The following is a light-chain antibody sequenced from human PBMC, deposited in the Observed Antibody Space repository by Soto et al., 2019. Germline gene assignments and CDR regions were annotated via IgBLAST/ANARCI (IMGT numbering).Light chain of an antibody. CDR2: AAS. V-gene: IGKV1-39*01. J-gene: IGKJ4*01. CDR3: QQSYSTPLT. CDR1: QSISTY. Sequence: DIQMTQSPSPLSASVGDRFTITCRASQSISTYLNWYQQKPGKAPKLLVYAASILQSGVSSRFSGSGSGTDFTLTISSLQPEDFASYYCQQSYSTPLTFGGGTKVDIK.